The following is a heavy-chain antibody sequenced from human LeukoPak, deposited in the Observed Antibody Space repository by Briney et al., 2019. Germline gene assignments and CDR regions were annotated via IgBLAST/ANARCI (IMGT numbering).Heavy chain of an antibody. Sequence: GRSLRLSCAASGFTFSTYAMHWVRQAPGKGLEWVAVISYDGGDKYYADSVKGRFTISRDNSKSTLYLQMTSLRAEDTAVYYCASFPWIQLWFADYWGRGTLVTVSS. CDR1: GFTFSTYA. V-gene: IGHV3-30-3*01. J-gene: IGHJ4*02. CDR2: ISYDGGDK. CDR3: ASFPWIQLWFADY. D-gene: IGHD5-18*01.